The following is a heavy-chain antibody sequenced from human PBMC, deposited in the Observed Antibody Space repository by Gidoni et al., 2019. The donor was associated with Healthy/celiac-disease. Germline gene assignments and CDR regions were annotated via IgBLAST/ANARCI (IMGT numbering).Heavy chain of an antibody. Sequence: EVQLVESGGGLVKPGGSLRLSCAAFGFTFIKYWLSWVRQAPGKGLEWVANIKQGRSEKYYVDSVKGRFTISRDNAKNSLYLQMNSLSAEDAAVYYCARGLMWRVPGNWFDPWGQGTLVTVSS. V-gene: IGHV3-7*04. D-gene: IGHD6-19*01. CDR1: GFTFIKYW. J-gene: IGHJ5*02. CDR2: IKQGRSEK. CDR3: ARGLMWRVPGNWFDP.